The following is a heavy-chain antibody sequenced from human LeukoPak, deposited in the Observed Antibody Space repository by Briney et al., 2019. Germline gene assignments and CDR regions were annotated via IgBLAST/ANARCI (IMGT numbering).Heavy chain of an antibody. V-gene: IGHV3-66*01. Sequence: PGGSLRLSCAASGFTVSSNYMSWVRQAPGKGLEWVSVIYSGGNTYYADSVKGRFTISRDNSKNTLYLQMNSLRAEDTAVYYCARDRRDYSSSWYSLEDYWGQGTLVTVSS. CDR1: GFTVSSNY. D-gene: IGHD6-13*01. J-gene: IGHJ4*02. CDR3: ARDRRDYSSSWYSLEDY. CDR2: IYSGGNT.